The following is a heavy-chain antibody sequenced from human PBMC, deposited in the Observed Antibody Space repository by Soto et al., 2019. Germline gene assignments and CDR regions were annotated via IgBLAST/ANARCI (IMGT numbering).Heavy chain of an antibody. J-gene: IGHJ5*02. CDR3: ARDRHNNFFDP. Sequence: SETLSLTCTVSGDSISSGGYYWTWIRQSPGKGLEWIGYIYYSGSTYYNPSLESRVAISLDTSRSQFSLTLHSVTAADTAIYYCARDRHNNFFDPWGQGTLVTVSS. V-gene: IGHV4-31*03. CDR1: GDSISSGGYY. CDR2: IYYSGST. D-gene: IGHD6-6*01.